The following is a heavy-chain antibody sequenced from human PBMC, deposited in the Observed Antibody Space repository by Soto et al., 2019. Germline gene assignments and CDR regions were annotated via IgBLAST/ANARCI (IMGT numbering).Heavy chain of an antibody. J-gene: IGHJ6*02. CDR2: IKSKTDGGTK. CDR3: TTEGNYGGCGEFQYYYFYYGMDV. Sequence: GGSLRLSCAASGFTFSNAWMSWVRQAPGKGLEWVGRIKSKTDGGTKDYAAPVKGRFTISRVDSKITLYMQMNSLKTEDTAVDYCTTEGNYGGCGEFQYYYFYYGMDVWGQGTTVTVSS. D-gene: IGHD3-10*01. V-gene: IGHV3-15*01. CDR1: GFTFSNAW.